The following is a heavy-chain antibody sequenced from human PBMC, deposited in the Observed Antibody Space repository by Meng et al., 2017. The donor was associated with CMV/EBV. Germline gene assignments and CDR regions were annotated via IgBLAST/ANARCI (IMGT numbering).Heavy chain of an antibody. Sequence: EGHPGGSLRLSCASICFTFDDYSMHWVRQDPVKCLEWVSLISWDGGSTYYADSVKCRFTISRDNSKNSLYLQMNSLRTEDSALYYCAKDKGTGTIPYFLDYWGQGTLVTVSS. CDR2: ISWDGGST. J-gene: IGHJ4*02. V-gene: IGHV3-43*01. D-gene: IGHD1-7*01. CDR3: AKDKGTGTIPYFLDY. CDR1: CFTFDDYS.